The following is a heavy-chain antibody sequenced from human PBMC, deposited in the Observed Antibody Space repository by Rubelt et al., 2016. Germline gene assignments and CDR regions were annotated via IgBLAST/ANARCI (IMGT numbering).Heavy chain of an antibody. J-gene: IGHJ4*02. Sequence: QVQLVQSGAEVKKPGASVKVSCKASGYTFTSYGISWVRQAPGQGLEWMGRIIPILGIANYAQKFQGRVTITADKSTSTAYMELSGLRSEDTAVYYCAAGGDCSHFDYWGQGTLVTVSS. CDR3: AAGGDCSHFDY. CDR1: GYTFTSYG. D-gene: IGHD2-21*01. CDR2: IIPILGIA. V-gene: IGHV1-69*04.